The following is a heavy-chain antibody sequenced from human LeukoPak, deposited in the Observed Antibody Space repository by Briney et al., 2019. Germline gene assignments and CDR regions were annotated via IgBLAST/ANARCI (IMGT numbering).Heavy chain of an antibody. CDR1: GFSLITSGEG. CDR2: IYWDDDK. CDR3: AHSSSPGPGRAFDI. D-gene: IGHD2/OR15-2a*01. V-gene: IGHV2-5*02. J-gene: IGHJ3*02. Sequence: SGPTLVNPTQTLTLTCTFSGFSLITSGEGVGWIRQPPGKALEWLAFIYWDDDKRYSPSLMHRLTITKGTSKNQVVLTMTDMDPMDTATYYCAHSSSPGPGRAFDIWGLGTMVTVSS.